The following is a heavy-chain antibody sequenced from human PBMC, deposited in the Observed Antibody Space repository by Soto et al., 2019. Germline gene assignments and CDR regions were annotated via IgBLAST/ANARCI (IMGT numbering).Heavy chain of an antibody. CDR3: AKCKGGAIVNYFDY. D-gene: IGHD1-26*01. V-gene: IGHV3-23*01. J-gene: IGHJ4*01. CDR2: ISGSGDST. CDR1: GLTFSSYA. Sequence: GGSLRLSCAASGLTFSSYAMNWVRQAPGKGLEWVSGISGSGDSTYYADSVKGRFTISRDNSKSTLYLQINSLRAEDTAVYSCAKCKGGAIVNYFDYWGHGILVTVSS.